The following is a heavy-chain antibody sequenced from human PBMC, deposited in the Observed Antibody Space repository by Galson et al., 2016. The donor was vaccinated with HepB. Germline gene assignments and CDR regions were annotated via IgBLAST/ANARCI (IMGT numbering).Heavy chain of an antibody. CDR2: IHYRGST. V-gene: IGHV4-31*03. CDR1: GGSISSEDYY. CDR3: ARERSMDFYYGTDV. J-gene: IGHJ6*04. D-gene: IGHD2-8*01. Sequence: LSLTCTVSGGSISSEDYYWSWVRQHPGKGLEWIGYIHYRGSTYYNPSLKSRVTMSVDSSKRQFSLKMSSVTAADTAIYYCARERSMDFYYGTDVWGKGTTVTVSS.